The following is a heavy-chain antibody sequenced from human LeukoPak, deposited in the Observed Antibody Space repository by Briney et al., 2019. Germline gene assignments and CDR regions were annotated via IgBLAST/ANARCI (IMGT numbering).Heavy chain of an antibody. CDR2: INSDGSST. V-gene: IGHV3-74*01. CDR3: ARSEYNFDY. CDR1: GFSFSTYW. J-gene: IGHJ4*02. D-gene: IGHD1-1*01. Sequence: GGSLRLSCAASGFSFSTYWMHWVRQAPGKGLEWVSRINSDGSSTTYADSVKGRFTISRDNAKSMLYLQMNSLGAEDTAVYYCARSEYNFDYWGQGTLVTVSS.